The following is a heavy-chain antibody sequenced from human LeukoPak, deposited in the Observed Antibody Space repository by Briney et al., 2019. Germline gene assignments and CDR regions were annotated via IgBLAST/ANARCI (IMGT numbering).Heavy chain of an antibody. Sequence: ASETLSLTCRVSSGSISSSSYYWGWLRQPPGKGLEWIGIINHSGRTYYKPSLKSRITISVDTSNNQFSLKLNSVTAADTAVYFCARHNIRGVTHWSDPWGQGTQVTVSS. D-gene: IGHD3-10*01. CDR3: ARHNIRGVTHWSDP. CDR2: INHSGRT. CDR1: SGSISSSSYY. V-gene: IGHV4-39*01. J-gene: IGHJ5*02.